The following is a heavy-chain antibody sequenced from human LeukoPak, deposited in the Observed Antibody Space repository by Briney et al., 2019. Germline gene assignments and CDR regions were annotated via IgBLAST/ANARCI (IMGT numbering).Heavy chain of an antibody. Sequence: PGGSLRLSCAASGFTFNNYATSWVRQAPGKGPEWVSAITASGYSAQYGDSVRGRFTVSRDNSKNTLYLQMSSLRVEDTAVYYRAKKVAGPANPLDSWGQGTLVTVSS. V-gene: IGHV3-23*01. CDR2: ITASGYSA. J-gene: IGHJ4*02. CDR3: AKKVAGPANPLDS. CDR1: GFTFNNYA. D-gene: IGHD2-15*01.